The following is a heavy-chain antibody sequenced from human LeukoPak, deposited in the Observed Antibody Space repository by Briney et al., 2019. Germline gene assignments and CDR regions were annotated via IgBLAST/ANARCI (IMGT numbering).Heavy chain of an antibody. V-gene: IGHV4-34*01. Sequence: PSETLSPTCAVYGGSFSGYYWSWIRQPPGKGLEWIGEINHSGSTNYNPSLKTRVTISVDKSKNQFSLKLSSVTAADTAVYYCARASHDYGDYSHFDYWGQGTLVTVSS. CDR2: INHSGST. CDR1: GGSFSGYY. D-gene: IGHD4-17*01. J-gene: IGHJ4*02. CDR3: ARASHDYGDYSHFDY.